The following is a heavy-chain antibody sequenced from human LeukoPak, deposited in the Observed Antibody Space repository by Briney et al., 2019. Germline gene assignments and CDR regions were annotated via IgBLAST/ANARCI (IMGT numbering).Heavy chain of an antibody. D-gene: IGHD6-13*01. V-gene: IGHV4-34*01. J-gene: IGHJ5*02. CDR2: INHSGST. CDR1: GGSFSGYY. Sequence: SETLSLTCAVYGGSFSGYYWSWVRQPPGKGLEWMGEINHSGSTNYNPSLKSRVTISVGTSKNQFSLKLSSVTAADTAVYYCARFVISAAGVLWFDPWGQGTLGTVSS. CDR3: ARFVISAAGVLWFDP.